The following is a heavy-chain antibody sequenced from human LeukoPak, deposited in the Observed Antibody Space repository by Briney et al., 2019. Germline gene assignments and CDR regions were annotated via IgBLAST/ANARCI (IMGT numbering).Heavy chain of an antibody. CDR2: IYYSGST. V-gene: IGHV4-39*07. J-gene: IGHJ5*02. Sequence: SETLSLTCTVSGGSISSSSYYWGWIRQPPGKGLEWIGSIYYSGSTYYNPSLKSRVTISVDTSKNQFSLKLSSVTAADTAVYFCASRAAAGKNKRFDPWGQGTLVSVSS. CDR3: ASRAAAGKNKRFDP. D-gene: IGHD6-13*01. CDR1: GGSISSSSYY.